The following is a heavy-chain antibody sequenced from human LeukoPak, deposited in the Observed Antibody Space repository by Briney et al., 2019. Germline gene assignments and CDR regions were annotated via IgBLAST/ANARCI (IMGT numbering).Heavy chain of an antibody. CDR1: GFIFSTYD. Sequence: GRSLRLSCAASGFIFSTYDMHWVRQAPGKGLEWVAVVSYDRSNKYYADSVKGRFTISRDNSKNTLYLQMNSLRAEDTAVYYCAKSYYDVWSGYYQTFDYWGQGTLVTVSS. CDR2: VSYDRSNK. CDR3: AKSYYDVWSGYYQTFDY. V-gene: IGHV3-30*18. J-gene: IGHJ4*02. D-gene: IGHD3-3*01.